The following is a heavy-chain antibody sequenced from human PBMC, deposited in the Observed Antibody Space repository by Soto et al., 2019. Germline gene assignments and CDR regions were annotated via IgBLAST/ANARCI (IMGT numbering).Heavy chain of an antibody. CDR3: AKAGFCSGGSCYSYFDS. D-gene: IGHD2-15*01. J-gene: IGHJ4*02. V-gene: IGHV3-30*18. CDR2: ISSDGRNE. Sequence: GSLRLSCAASGFPFSGYGMHWVRQAPGKGPEWVALISSDGRNEYYADSVKGRFSISRDNSKNMLFLQMSSLRAEDTAVYYCAKAGFCSGGSCYSYFDSWGQGTLVTVSS. CDR1: GFPFSGYG.